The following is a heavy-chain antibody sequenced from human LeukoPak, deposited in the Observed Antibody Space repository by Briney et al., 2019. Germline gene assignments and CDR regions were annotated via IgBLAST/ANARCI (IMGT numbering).Heavy chain of an antibody. J-gene: IGHJ5*02. D-gene: IGHD6-19*01. CDR1: GGTFSSYA. Sequence: GSSVKVSCKASGGTFSSYAISWVRQAPGQGLEWMGRIIPTFGTANYAQKFQGRVTITTDESTSTAYMELSSLRSEDTAVYYCARDKLGTVAGNINWFDPSGQGTLVTVSS. CDR2: IIPTFGTA. V-gene: IGHV1-69*05. CDR3: ARDKLGTVAGNINWFDP.